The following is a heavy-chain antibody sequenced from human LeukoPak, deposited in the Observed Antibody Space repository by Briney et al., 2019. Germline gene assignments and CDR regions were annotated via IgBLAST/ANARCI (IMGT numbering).Heavy chain of an antibody. V-gene: IGHV5-51*01. J-gene: IGHJ4*02. CDR3: ARLSGRVVCSAGSCYIDS. Sequence: GESLKISCQGSGYRFTSDWIGWVRQMPGKGLEWMGIIYPGDSDTRYSPSFQGQVTISADKSVNTAYLQWSSLKASDTAMCYCARLSGRVVCSAGSCYIDSWGQGTLVTVSS. D-gene: IGHD2-15*01. CDR2: IYPGDSDT. CDR1: GYRFTSDW.